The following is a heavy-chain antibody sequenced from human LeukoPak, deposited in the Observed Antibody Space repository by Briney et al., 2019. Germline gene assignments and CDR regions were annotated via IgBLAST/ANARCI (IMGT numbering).Heavy chain of an antibody. CDR3: ARRSGYDILTGTGHYYYMDV. D-gene: IGHD3-9*01. V-gene: IGHV1-18*01. CDR2: ISAYNGNT. Sequence: ASVKVSCKASGYTFTSYGISWVRQAPGQGLEWMGWISAYNGNTNYAQKLQGRVTMTTDTSMSTAYMELRSLRSDDTAVYYCARRSGYDILTGTGHYYYMDVWGKGTTVTVSS. CDR1: GYTFTSYG. J-gene: IGHJ6*03.